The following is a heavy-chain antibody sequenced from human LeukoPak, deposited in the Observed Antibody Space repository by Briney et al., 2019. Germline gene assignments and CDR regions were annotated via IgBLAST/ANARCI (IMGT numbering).Heavy chain of an antibody. CDR3: ARLRVPAAMKDAFDI. D-gene: IGHD2-2*01. Sequence: GGSLRLSCAASGFTFSSYGMHWVRQAPGKGLEWVSSISSSSSYIYYADSVKGRFTISRDNAKNSLYLQMNSLRAEDTAVYYCARLRVPAAMKDAFDIWGQGTMVTVSS. J-gene: IGHJ3*02. CDR1: GFTFSSYG. CDR2: ISSSSSYI. V-gene: IGHV3-21*01.